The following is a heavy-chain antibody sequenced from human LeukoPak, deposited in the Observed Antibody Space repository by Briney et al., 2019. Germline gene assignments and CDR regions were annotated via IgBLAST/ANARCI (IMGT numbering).Heavy chain of an antibody. CDR2: MSSGSRYI. V-gene: IGHV3-21*06. Sequence: GGSLRLSCTASGFTFSSYAMTWVRQAPGKGLEWISSMSSGSRYIYYADSVRGRFTISRDNAKNSLYQIMNSLRAEDTAIYYCARDRPTGASRVFVVQWGQGTPVTVSS. CDR1: GFTFSSYA. J-gene: IGHJ4*02. D-gene: IGHD3-3*01. CDR3: ARDRPTGASRVFVVQ.